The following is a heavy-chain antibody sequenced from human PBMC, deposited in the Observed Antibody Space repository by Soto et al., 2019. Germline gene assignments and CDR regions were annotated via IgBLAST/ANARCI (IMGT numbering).Heavy chain of an antibody. CDR1: GGSISSGGFY. Sequence: QVQLQESGPGLVKPSQTLSLTCTVSGGSISSGGFYWSWIRQLPGKGLECIGYIYYSGTTYYNHSLKGRVTISLDTYKSQFSLKLSSLTAADTAVYYCARDKVTRWSGTHFDFWGQGTLVIVSS. J-gene: IGHJ4*02. CDR3: ARDKVTRWSGTHFDF. V-gene: IGHV4-31*03. CDR2: IYYSGTT. D-gene: IGHD6-13*01.